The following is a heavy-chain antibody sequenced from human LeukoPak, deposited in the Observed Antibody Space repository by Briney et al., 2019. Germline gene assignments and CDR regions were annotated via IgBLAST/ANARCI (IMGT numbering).Heavy chain of an antibody. V-gene: IGHV1-46*01. D-gene: IGHD1-26*01. Sequence: GASVKVSCKASGYTFTGYYMHWVRQAPGQGLEWMGIINPSGGSTSYAQKFQGRVTMTRDTSTSTVYMELSSLRSEDTAVYYCATLYSGSYSFDYWGQGTLVTVSS. CDR1: GYTFTGYY. CDR2: INPSGGST. J-gene: IGHJ4*02. CDR3: ATLYSGSYSFDY.